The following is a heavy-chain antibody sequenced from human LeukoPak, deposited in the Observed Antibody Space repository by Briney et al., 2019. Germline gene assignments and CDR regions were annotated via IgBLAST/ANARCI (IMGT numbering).Heavy chain of an antibody. CDR3: ASGKYGYGDNWFDP. CDR1: GFTFSSYG. CDR2: IWSDGSKK. V-gene: IGHV3-33*01. J-gene: IGHJ5*02. Sequence: GGSLRLACAASGFTFSSYGMHWVRQAPGKGREWVAVIWSDGSKKYYAESVKGRFIISRDNSKNTLYLQMNRLRAEDTAVYFCASGKYGYGDNWFDPWGQGTLVTVSS. D-gene: IGHD5-18*01.